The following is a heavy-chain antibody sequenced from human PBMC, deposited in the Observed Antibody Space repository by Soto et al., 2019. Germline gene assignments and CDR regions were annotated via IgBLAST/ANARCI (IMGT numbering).Heavy chain of an antibody. CDR3: ARRGWEVNIDY. V-gene: IGHV1-46*03. J-gene: IGHJ4*02. D-gene: IGHD3-10*01. CDR1: GYTFTSYY. CDR2: INPSSGST. Sequence: ASVKVSCKASGYTFTSYYIHWVRQAPGQGLEWMGIINPSSGSTTYAQKFRGRVSMTRDRSTSTVYMDLSSLRSEDTAVYYCARRGWEVNIDYWGQGTLVTVSS.